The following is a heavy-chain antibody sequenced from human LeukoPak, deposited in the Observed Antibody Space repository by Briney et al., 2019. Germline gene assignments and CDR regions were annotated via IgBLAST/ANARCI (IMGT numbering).Heavy chain of an antibody. V-gene: IGHV3-21*01. Sequence: PGGSLRLSCAASGFTFSSYSMNWVRQAPGKGLEWVSSISSSSSYIYYSGSVKRRFTISRDNAKNSLYLQMNSLRAEDTAVYYCAREMSGEYGGSIDYWRQGTLVTVSS. CDR3: AREMSGEYGGSIDY. CDR1: GFTFSSYS. D-gene: IGHD4-23*01. J-gene: IGHJ4*02. CDR2: ISSSSSYI.